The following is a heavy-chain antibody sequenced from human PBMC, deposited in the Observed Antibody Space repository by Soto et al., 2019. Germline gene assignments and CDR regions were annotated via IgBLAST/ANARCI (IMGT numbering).Heavy chain of an antibody. V-gene: IGHV6-1*01. CDR2: TYYRSKWYN. Sequence: SQSLSLTCAISGDSVSSDSAAWNWIRQCPSRGLEWLGRTYYRSKWYNDYAVSVKSRITINPDTSKNQFSLQLNSVTPEDTAVYYNPSDAFLSSIYTCGAHHYGMDVWGQGTTVTVSS. CDR3: PSDAFLSSIYTCGAHHYGMDV. D-gene: IGHD2-2*01. J-gene: IGHJ6*02. CDR1: GDSVSSDSAA.